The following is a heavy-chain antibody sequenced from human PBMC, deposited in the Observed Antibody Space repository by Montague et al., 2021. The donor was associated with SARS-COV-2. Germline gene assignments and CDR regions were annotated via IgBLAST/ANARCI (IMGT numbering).Heavy chain of an antibody. J-gene: IGHJ6*03. Sequence: SETLSLTCAVYGGSFSGYSWSWIRQLPGKGLEWIGQIYHSGSTNYNPSLKSRVTISVDTSKNQFSLKLSSVTAADTALYYCRVVPAGIPKGPNFYYMDVWGKGTTVTVSS. D-gene: IGHD2-2*02. CDR1: GGSFSGYS. CDR2: IYHSGST. V-gene: IGHV4-34*01. CDR3: RVVPAGIPKGPNFYYMDV.